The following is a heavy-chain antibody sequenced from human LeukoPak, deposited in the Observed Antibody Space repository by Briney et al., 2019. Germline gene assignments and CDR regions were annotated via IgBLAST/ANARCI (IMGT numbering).Heavy chain of an antibody. V-gene: IGHV1-2*02. CDR1: GYTFTGYY. Sequence: RASVKVSCKASGYTFTGYYMHWVRQAPGQGLEWMGWINPNSGGTNYAQKLQGRVTMTTDTSTSTAYMELRSLRSDDTAVYYCARLGEVAGTDYFDYWGQGTLVTVSS. CDR2: INPNSGGT. D-gene: IGHD6-19*01. CDR3: ARLGEVAGTDYFDY. J-gene: IGHJ4*02.